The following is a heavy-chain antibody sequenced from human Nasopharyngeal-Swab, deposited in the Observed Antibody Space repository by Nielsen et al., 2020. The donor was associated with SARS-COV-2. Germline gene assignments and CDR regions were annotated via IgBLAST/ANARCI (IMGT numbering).Heavy chain of an antibody. V-gene: IGHV4-59*01. CDR1: GGSISTDY. J-gene: IGHJ4*02. CDR2: ISSSGST. Sequence: SETLSLTCTVSGGSISTDYWSWIRQPPGKGLTWIGFISSSGSTNYNPSLKSRVTISVDTSKKQFSLHLSSVTAADTAVYYCVRSSSWYYFDYWAQGTQVTVSS. CDR3: VRSSSWYYFDY. D-gene: IGHD6-13*01.